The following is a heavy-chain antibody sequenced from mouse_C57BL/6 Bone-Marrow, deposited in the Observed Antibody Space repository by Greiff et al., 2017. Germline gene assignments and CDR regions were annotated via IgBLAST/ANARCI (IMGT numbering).Heavy chain of an antibody. CDR1: GYTFTSYG. Sequence: VQLQQSGAELARPGASVKLSCKASGYTFTSYGISWVKQRTGQGLEWIGEIYPRSGNTYYNEKFKGKATLTADKSSSTAYMELRSLTSEDSAVYFCARRRSYYGSSDWYFDVWGTGTTVTVSS. J-gene: IGHJ1*03. CDR3: ARRRSYYGSSDWYFDV. CDR2: IYPRSGNT. D-gene: IGHD1-1*01. V-gene: IGHV1-81*01.